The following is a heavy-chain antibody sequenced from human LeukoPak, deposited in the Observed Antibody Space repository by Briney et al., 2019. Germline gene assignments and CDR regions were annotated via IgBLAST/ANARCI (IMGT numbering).Heavy chain of an antibody. CDR3: ARTSRRYCSSTSCYNFDY. V-gene: IGHV1-8*01. CDR1: GYTFTSYD. Sequence: ASVNVSCKASGYTFTSYDTNWVRQATGQGLEWMGWMNPNSGNTGYAQKFQGRVTMTRNTSISTAYMELSSLRSEDTAVYYCARTSRRYCSSTSCYNFDYWGQGTLVTVSS. J-gene: IGHJ4*02. CDR2: MNPNSGNT. D-gene: IGHD2-2*02.